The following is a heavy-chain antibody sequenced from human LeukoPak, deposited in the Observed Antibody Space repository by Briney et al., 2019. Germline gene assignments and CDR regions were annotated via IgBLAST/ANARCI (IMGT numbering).Heavy chain of an antibody. CDR3: AREYTGYDAY. CDR1: GFTFSSYW. V-gene: IGHV3-74*01. CDR2: ISSDGSST. Sequence: PGGSLRLSCAASGFTFSSYWMHWVRQAPGKGLVWVSRISSDGSSTGYADSVKGRFTISRDNAKNTLYLQMNSLRAEDTAVYYCAREYTGYDAYWGQGTLVTVSS. J-gene: IGHJ4*02. D-gene: IGHD5-12*01.